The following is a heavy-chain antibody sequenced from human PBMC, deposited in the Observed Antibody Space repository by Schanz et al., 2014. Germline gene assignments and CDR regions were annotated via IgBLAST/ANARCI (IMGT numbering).Heavy chain of an antibody. D-gene: IGHD1-1*01. J-gene: IGHJ6*03. Sequence: VQLEQSGAEVKKPGSSVKVSCKASGGTFSSFGINWVRQAPGQGLEWMGRIIPSLGLAKYEQKFQDKVTITADTSTTTAYMELSGLRSEDTAVYYCARDHVATTDYDYFFYYLDVGATGITVIVSS. CDR3: ARDHVATTDYDYFFYYLDV. V-gene: IGHV1-69*04. CDR2: IIPSLGLA. CDR1: GGTFSSFG.